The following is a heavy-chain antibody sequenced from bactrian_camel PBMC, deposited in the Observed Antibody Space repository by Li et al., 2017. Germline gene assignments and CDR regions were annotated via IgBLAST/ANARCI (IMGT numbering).Heavy chain of an antibody. J-gene: IGHJ4*01. Sequence: HVQLVESGGASVQAGTTLRLSCTYSGFSFDDSDLGWYRQTPEKECELVSSIGTDERTYYADSVKGRFAISQDHAKNTVYLQMNSLKPEDTALYYCAPEGPYADKCWPLSGGGQGTQVTVS. CDR1: GFSFDDSD. V-gene: IGHV3S63*01. D-gene: IGHD1*01. CDR2: IGTDERT.